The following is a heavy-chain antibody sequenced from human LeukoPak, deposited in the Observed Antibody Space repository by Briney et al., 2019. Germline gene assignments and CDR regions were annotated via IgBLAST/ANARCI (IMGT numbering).Heavy chain of an antibody. J-gene: IGHJ6*02. V-gene: IGHV4-59*01. Sequence: SETLSLTCTVSGGSISGYYWSWIRQPPGKGLEWIGYIYYSGSTNYNPPLKSRVTISVDTSKNQFSLKLSSVTAADTAVYYCARDNPPSSGWYTGYYYGMDVWGQGTTVTVSS. CDR2: IYYSGST. CDR3: ARDNPPSSGWYTGYYYGMDV. CDR1: GGSISGYY. D-gene: IGHD6-19*01.